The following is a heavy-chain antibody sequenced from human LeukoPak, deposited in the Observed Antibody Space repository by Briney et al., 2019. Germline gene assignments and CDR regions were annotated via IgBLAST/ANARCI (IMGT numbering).Heavy chain of an antibody. CDR2: IGPSGSNI. Sequence: GGSLRLSCAASGFTFGIYAMNWVRQAPGKGLEWVSYIGPSGSNIYYADSVKGRFTISRDNAKDSLYLQMNSLRAEDTAVYYCARDHHRRLYDSQARDTFDFWGQGTMVTVSS. D-gene: IGHD3-22*01. CDR1: GFTFGIYA. V-gene: IGHV3-48*01. CDR3: ARDHHRRLYDSQARDTFDF. J-gene: IGHJ3*01.